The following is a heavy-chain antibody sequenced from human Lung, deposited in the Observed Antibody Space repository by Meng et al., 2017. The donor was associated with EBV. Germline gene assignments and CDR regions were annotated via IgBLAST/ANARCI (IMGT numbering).Heavy chain of an antibody. D-gene: IGHD1-26*01. Sequence: VELQESGPGLVKPSQTLSLICTVSGGSISSGGHYWSWIRQHPEKGLEWIGYIYYSGSTYYKPSLKSRLTISVDRSKSQFSLELSSVAAADTAVYYCARSTFDYWGQGTLVTVSS. V-gene: IGHV4-31*03. J-gene: IGHJ4*02. CDR1: GGSISSGGHY. CDR2: IYYSGST. CDR3: ARSTFDY.